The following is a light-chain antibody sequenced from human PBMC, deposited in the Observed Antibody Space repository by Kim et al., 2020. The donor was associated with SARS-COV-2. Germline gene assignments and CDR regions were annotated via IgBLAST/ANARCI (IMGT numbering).Light chain of an antibody. J-gene: IGKJ1*01. CDR1: QSVSNGY. CDR3: QQYHRSPWT. Sequence: SPAESATLACRASQSVSNGYSAWYQQKPGQAPRLLMYGASSRATGVPDRFSGSGSETDFTLTISRLEPDDFAVYYCQQYHRSPWTFGPGTKVDIK. CDR2: GAS. V-gene: IGKV3-20*01.